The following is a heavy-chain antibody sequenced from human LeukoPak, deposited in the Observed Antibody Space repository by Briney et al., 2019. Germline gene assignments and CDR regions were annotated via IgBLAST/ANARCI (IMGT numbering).Heavy chain of an antibody. Sequence: SETLSLTCAVYGGSFSGYYWSWIRQPPGKGLEWIGEINHSGSTNYNPSLKSRVTISVDTSKNQFSLKLSSVTAADTAVYYCVTPREGGYSGYDSFDYWGQGTLVSVSS. CDR1: GGSFSGYY. D-gene: IGHD5-12*01. CDR3: VTPREGGYSGYDSFDY. V-gene: IGHV4-34*01. J-gene: IGHJ4*02. CDR2: INHSGST.